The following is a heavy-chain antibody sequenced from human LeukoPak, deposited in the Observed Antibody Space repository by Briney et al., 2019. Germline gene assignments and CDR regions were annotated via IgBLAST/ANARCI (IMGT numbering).Heavy chain of an antibody. Sequence: SETLSLTCAVYGGSFSGYYWSWIRQPPGKGLEWIGEINHSGSTNYNPSLKSRVTISVDTSKNQFSLKLSSVTAADTAVYYCARGPPNYYYDRSRGSERLDYWGQGTLVTVSS. CDR1: GGSFSGYY. V-gene: IGHV4-34*01. CDR2: INHSGST. D-gene: IGHD3-22*01. J-gene: IGHJ4*02. CDR3: ARGPPNYYYDRSRGSERLDY.